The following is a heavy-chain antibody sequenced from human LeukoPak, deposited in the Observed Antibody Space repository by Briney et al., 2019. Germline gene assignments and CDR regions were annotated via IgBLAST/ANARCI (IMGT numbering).Heavy chain of an antibody. CDR1: GGSFSGYH. Sequence: SSETLSLTCGVFGGSFSGYHWTWLRQPPGKGLEWIGQITHRGSSHYNPSLRSRVTISVDTSKTQFSLKLTSVTAADTAVYYCARDKFCSDTGSWNIGLFDFWGQGALVTVSS. J-gene: IGHJ4*02. D-gene: IGHD2-15*01. V-gene: IGHV4-34*01. CDR2: ITHRGSS. CDR3: ARDKFCSDTGSWNIGLFDF.